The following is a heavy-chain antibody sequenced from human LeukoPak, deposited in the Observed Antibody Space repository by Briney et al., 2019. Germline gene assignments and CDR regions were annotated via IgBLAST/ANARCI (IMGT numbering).Heavy chain of an antibody. CDR2: INHSGST. J-gene: IGHJ3*02. CDR1: GGSFSGYY. Sequence: SETLSLTCTVYGGSFSGYYWSWIRQPPGKGLEWIGEINHSGSTNYNPSLKSRGTISVDTSKNQFSLKLSSVTAADTAVYYCARDAATIDFYAFDIWGQGTMVTVSS. CDR3: ARDAATIDFYAFDI. D-gene: IGHD1-26*01. V-gene: IGHV4-34*01.